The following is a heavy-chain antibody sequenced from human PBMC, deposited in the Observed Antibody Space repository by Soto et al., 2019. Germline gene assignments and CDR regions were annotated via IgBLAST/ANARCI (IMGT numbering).Heavy chain of an antibody. J-gene: IGHJ4*02. CDR1: RFTFSSYT. Sequence: EVQLVESGGGLVKPGGSLRLSCEDSRFTFSSYTMNWVRRAPGKGLEWVSSISSRSTNTHYADSVRGRFTISRDNAESSLYLQMNSLRDEDTAVYYCARGPLYYFDYWRQGTLVTVSS. V-gene: IGHV3-21*02. CDR2: ISSRSTNT. CDR3: ARGPLYYFDY.